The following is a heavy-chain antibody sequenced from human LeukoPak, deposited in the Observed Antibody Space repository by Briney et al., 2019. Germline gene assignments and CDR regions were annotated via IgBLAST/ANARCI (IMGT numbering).Heavy chain of an antibody. CDR1: GYTLRRYE. CDR2: IHPNSGKT. J-gene: IGHJ4*02. CDR3: ARGHYGGNRYFDI. D-gene: IGHD4-23*01. V-gene: IGHV1-8*01. Sequence: GASVKVSCKASGYTLRRYEINWVRQAPGQGLEWVGWIHPNSGKTGYAQKFQGRVTMTRDTSTETAFMELSSLKFDDTAIFYCARGHYGGNRYFDIWGQGTLVTVSS.